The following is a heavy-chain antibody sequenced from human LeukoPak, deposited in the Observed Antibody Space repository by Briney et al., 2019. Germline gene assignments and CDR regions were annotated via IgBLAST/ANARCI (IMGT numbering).Heavy chain of an antibody. CDR2: ISSSSSTI. Sequence: GGSLRLSCAASGFTFSSYSMNWVRQAPGKGLEWVSYISSSSSTIYYADSVKGRFTISRDNAKNSVYLQMNSLRAEDTAVYYCARGSKYPWFDPWGQGTLVTVSS. V-gene: IGHV3-48*01. D-gene: IGHD2-2*01. J-gene: IGHJ5*02. CDR3: ARGSKYPWFDP. CDR1: GFTFSSYS.